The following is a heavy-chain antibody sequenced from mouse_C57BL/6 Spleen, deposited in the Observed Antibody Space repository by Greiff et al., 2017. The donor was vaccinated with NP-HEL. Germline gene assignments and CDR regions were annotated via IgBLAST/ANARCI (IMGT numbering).Heavy chain of an antibody. CDR1: GFTFSNYW. D-gene: IGHD1-1*01. Sequence: EVKVEESGGGLVQPGGSMKLSCVASGFTFSNYWMNWVRQSPEKGLEWVAQIRLKSDNYATHYAESVKGRFTISRDDSKSSVYLQMNNLRAEDTGIYYCTGLFITTVVPYWGKGTSVTVSS. CDR2: IRLKSDNYAT. CDR3: TGLFITTVVPY. V-gene: IGHV6-3*01. J-gene: IGHJ4*01.